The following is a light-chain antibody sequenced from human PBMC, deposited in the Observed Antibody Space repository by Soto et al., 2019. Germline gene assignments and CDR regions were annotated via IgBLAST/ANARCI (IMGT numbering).Light chain of an antibody. CDR1: QYINTR. J-gene: IGKJ1*01. V-gene: IGKV3-11*01. CDR2: QTS. Sequence: SVLTQSQATLSSFPGDRVTLSCRASQYINTRLAWYQHRPGQSPRLLIYQTSLRAAGIPARFSASGSGTDFTLTISDVQPEDFALYYCHQRQSWPRTFGQGTKVDI. CDR3: HQRQSWPRT.